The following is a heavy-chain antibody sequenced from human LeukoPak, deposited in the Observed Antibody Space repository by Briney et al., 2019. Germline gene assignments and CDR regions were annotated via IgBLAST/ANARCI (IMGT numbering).Heavy chain of an antibody. D-gene: IGHD5-12*01. V-gene: IGHV4-31*03. Sequence: SETLSLTCTVSGGSISSGGYYWSWIRQHPGKGLEWIGYIYYSGSTYYNPSLKSRVTISVDASKNQFSLKLNSVTATDTAVYYCARDPGGFGGYDWYYWGQGTLVTVSS. CDR2: IYYSGST. J-gene: IGHJ4*02. CDR1: GGSISSGGYY. CDR3: ARDPGGFGGYDWYY.